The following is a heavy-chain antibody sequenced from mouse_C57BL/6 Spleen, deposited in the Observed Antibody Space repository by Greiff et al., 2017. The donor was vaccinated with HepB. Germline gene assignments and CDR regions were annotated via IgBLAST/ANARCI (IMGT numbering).Heavy chain of an antibody. CDR3: ARDEDSSGYMDY. Sequence: EVHLVESGGGLVQSGRSLRLSCATSGFTFSDFYMEWVRQAPGKGLEWIAASRNKANDYTTEYSASVKGRFIVSRDTSQSILYLQMNALRAEDTAIYYCARDEDSSGYMDYWGQGTSVTVSS. J-gene: IGHJ4*01. CDR2: SRNKANDYTT. CDR1: GFTFSDFY. V-gene: IGHV7-1*01. D-gene: IGHD3-2*02.